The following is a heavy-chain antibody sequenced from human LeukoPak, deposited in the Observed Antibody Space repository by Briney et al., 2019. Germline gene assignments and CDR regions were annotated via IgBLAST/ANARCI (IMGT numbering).Heavy chain of an antibody. Sequence: GGSLRLSCAASGLTFSSYWMSWVRQAPGKGLEWVANIKQDGSEKYYVDSVKGRFTISRDNAKNSLYLQMNSLRAEDTAVYYCARGARITIFGVVIDYYYMDVWGKGTTVTVSS. CDR1: GLTFSSYW. J-gene: IGHJ6*03. CDR2: IKQDGSEK. V-gene: IGHV3-7*01. D-gene: IGHD3-3*01. CDR3: ARGARITIFGVVIDYYYMDV.